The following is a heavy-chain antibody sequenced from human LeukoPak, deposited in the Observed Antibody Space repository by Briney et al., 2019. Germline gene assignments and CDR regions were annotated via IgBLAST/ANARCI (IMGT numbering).Heavy chain of an antibody. V-gene: IGHV5-10-1*01. Sequence: GESLLISCKGSGSIFTSYWISWVRQLPGKGLGWMGRIDPSDSYINYSPSFQGHVTISADKSISTAYLQWSSLKASDTAMYYCARHASVLRYFDWLTNWSDPWGQGTLVTVSS. CDR1: GSIFTSYW. CDR3: ARHASVLRYFDWLTNWSDP. CDR2: IDPSDSYI. J-gene: IGHJ5*02. D-gene: IGHD3-9*01.